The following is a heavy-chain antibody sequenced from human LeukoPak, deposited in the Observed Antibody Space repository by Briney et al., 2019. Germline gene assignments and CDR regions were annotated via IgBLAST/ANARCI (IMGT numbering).Heavy chain of an antibody. J-gene: IGHJ5*02. V-gene: IGHV4-34*01. Sequence: SETLSLTCAVYGGSFSGYYRSWIRQPPGKGLEWIGEINHSGSTNYNPSLKSRVTISVDTSKNQFSLKLSSVTAADTAVYYCARGGGDTTQVVWGRKSWFDPWGQGTLVTVSS. CDR1: GGSFSGYY. D-gene: IGHD3-16*01. CDR3: ARGGGDTTQVVWGRKSWFDP. CDR2: INHSGST.